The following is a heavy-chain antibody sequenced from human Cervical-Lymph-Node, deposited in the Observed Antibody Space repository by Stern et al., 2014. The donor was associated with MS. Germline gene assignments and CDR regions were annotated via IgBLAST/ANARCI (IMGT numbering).Heavy chain of an antibody. J-gene: IGHJ5*02. D-gene: IGHD6-19*01. CDR1: GFTFSRNG. CDR2: IWYDGSND. Sequence: VQLEESGGGVVPPGRSLRLSCAASGFTFSRNGMHWVRQAPGTGLECVAVIWYDGSNDNYVGSVKGRCTISRDNSKNTLYLQMNSLRVEDTAVYYCVAYASGDNINHWGQGTLVTVSS. V-gene: IGHV3-33*03. CDR3: VAYASGDNINH.